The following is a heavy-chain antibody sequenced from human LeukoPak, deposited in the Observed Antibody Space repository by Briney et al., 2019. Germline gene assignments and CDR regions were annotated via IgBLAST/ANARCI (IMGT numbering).Heavy chain of an antibody. V-gene: IGHV1-2*02. D-gene: IGHD5-18*01. Sequence: ASVKVSCKASGYTFTGYYMHWVRQAPGQGLEWMGWINPNSGGTNYAQKFQGRVTMTRDTSISTAYMELSRLRSDDTAVYYCARDPPGVGYSYGWDFDYWGQGTLVTVSS. CDR1: GYTFTGYY. CDR2: INPNSGGT. J-gene: IGHJ4*02. CDR3: ARDPPGVGYSYGWDFDY.